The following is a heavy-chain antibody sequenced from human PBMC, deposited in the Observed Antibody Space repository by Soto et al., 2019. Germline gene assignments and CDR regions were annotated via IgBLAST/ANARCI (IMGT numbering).Heavy chain of an antibody. V-gene: IGHV1-18*01. CDR3: ARDPVTDRVDWFDP. D-gene: IGHD2-8*02. CDR1: GYTFTSYV. J-gene: IGHJ5*02. Sequence: ASVKVSCKASGYTFTSYVISWVRQAPGQGLERMGWISANNGNTNYAQKFQGRVTMTTNTSTSTAYMELSSLRSEDTAVYYCARDPVTDRVDWFDPWGQGTLVTVSS. CDR2: ISANNGNT.